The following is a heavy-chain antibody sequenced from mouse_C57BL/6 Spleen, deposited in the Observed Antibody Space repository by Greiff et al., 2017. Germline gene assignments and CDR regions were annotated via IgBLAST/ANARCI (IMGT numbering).Heavy chain of an antibody. Sequence: VQLQQSGAELVRPGASVKLSCTASGFNFTDYYMHWVKQRPEQGLEWIGRIDPEDGDTEYAPKFQGKATLTADTSSNTAYLQLSSLTSEDTAVYYCTTFDGFAYWGQGTLVTVSA. D-gene: IGHD2-3*01. CDR1: GFNFTDYY. CDR2: IDPEDGDT. V-gene: IGHV14-1*01. CDR3: TTFDGFAY. J-gene: IGHJ3*01.